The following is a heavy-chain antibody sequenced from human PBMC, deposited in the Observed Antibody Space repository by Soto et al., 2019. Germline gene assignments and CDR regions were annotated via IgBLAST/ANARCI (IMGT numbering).Heavy chain of an antibody. D-gene: IGHD3-10*01. CDR3: ARARDYYGSGSYYMTS. J-gene: IGHJ4*02. CDR2: IIPILGIA. Sequence: ASVKVSCKASGGTFSSYTISWVRQAPGQGLEWMGRIIPILGIANYAQKFQGRVTITADKSTSTAYMELSSLRSEDTAVYYCARARDYYGSGSYYMTSWGQGTLVTVSS. CDR1: GGTFSSYT. V-gene: IGHV1-69*02.